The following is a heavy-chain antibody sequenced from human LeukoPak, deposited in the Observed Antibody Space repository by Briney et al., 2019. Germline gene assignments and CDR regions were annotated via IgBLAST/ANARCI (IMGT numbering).Heavy chain of an antibody. CDR2: ISYDGSNK. CDR1: GFTFSSYA. CDR3: AKDRGSCYYYYYGMDV. J-gene: IGHJ6*02. D-gene: IGHD2-15*01. Sequence: GRSLRLSCAASGFTFSSYAMHWVRQAPGKGLEWVAVISYDGSNKYYADSVKGRFTISRDSSKNTLYLQMNSLRAEDTAVYYCAKDRGSCYYYYYGMDVWGQGTTVTVSS. V-gene: IGHV3-30*04.